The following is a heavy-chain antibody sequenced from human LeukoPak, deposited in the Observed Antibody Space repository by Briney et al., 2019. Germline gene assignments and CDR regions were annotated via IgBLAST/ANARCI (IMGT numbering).Heavy chain of an antibody. D-gene: IGHD5-24*01. V-gene: IGHV3-23*01. Sequence: PVGSLRLSCAASGFTFSGYAMSWVRQAPGKGLEWVSAISGSGGSTYYADSVKGRFTISRDNSKNTLYLQMNSLRAEDTAVYYCAKDGHLFRWLQFLDYWGQGTLVTVSS. CDR1: GFTFSGYA. CDR2: ISGSGGST. CDR3: AKDGHLFRWLQFLDY. J-gene: IGHJ4*02.